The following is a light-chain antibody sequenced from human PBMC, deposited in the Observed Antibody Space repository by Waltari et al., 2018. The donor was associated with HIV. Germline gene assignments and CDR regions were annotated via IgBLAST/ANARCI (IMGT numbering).Light chain of an antibody. V-gene: IGKV1-12*01. CDR3: QQANSFPVT. CDR2: SAS. CDR1: QGISTL. J-gene: IGKJ3*01. Sequence: EIQMTQSPPSVSAFVGDRVTITCRASQGISTLLAWYQQKLGKAPKLLIYSASTLQSGVPSRFSGSGSGTDFTLTIIGLQPEDLATYYCQQANSFPVTFGPGTKVEIK.